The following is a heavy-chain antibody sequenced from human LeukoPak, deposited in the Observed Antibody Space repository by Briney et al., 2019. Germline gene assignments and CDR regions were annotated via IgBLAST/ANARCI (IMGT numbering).Heavy chain of an antibody. D-gene: IGHD3-10*01. CDR1: GYTFTSYD. V-gene: IGHV1-8*01. J-gene: IGHJ3*02. CDR2: MNPNSGNT. CDR3: ARFPGLLWFGELLDAFDI. Sequence: GASVKLSCKASGYTFTSYDINWVRQATGQGLEWMGWMNPNSGNTGYAQKFQGRVTMTRNTSTSTAYMELSSLRSEDTAVYYCARFPGLLWFGELLDAFDIWGQGTMVTVSS.